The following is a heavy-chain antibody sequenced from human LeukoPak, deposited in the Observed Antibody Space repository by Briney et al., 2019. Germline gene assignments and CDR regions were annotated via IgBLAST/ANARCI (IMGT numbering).Heavy chain of an antibody. CDR2: IRQDGSQK. D-gene: IGHD1-14*01. CDR1: GFTFSSFW. CDR3: ARESDHSVSQVDFDL. J-gene: IGHJ3*01. V-gene: IGHV3-7*01. Sequence: GGSLRLSCAASGFTFSSFWMSWVRQAPGRGLEWVATIRQDGSQKYYLDSVKGRFTISRDNAKNSLYLQMNSLRAEDTAVYYCARESDHSVSQVDFDLRGQGTMVTVSS.